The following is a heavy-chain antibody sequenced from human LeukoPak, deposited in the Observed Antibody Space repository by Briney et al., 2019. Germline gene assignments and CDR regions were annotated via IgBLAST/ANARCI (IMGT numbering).Heavy chain of an antibody. CDR2: INSSSSNI. J-gene: IGHJ3*02. D-gene: IGHD4-17*01. CDR1: GFTFSSYS. CDR3: ARFETTVTTSAFDI. Sequence: GGPLRLSCAASGFTFSSYSMNWVRQAPGKGLEWVSSINSSSSNIYYADSVKGRFTISRDNAKNSLYLQMNSLRVEDTAVYYCARFETTVTTSAFDIWGQGTMVT. V-gene: IGHV3-21*01.